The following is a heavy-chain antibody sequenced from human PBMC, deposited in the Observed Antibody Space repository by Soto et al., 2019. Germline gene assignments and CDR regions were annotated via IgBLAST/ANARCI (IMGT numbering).Heavy chain of an antibody. J-gene: IGHJ4*02. V-gene: IGHV3-30*18. CDR3: AKPPPFYYDFWSGYPH. CDR1: GFTFSSYV. D-gene: IGHD3-3*01. Sequence: WGSLRLSCAASGFTFSSYVMHWVRQAPGKGLEWVAAISYDGGNKYYADSVKGRFTISRDNSKNTLYLQMNSLRAEDTAVYYCAKPPPFYYDFWSGYPHWGQGTLVTVSS. CDR2: ISYDGGNK.